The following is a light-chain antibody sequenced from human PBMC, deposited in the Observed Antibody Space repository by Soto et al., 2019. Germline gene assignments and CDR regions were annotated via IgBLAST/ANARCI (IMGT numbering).Light chain of an antibody. CDR2: KVS. CDR3: MQGTHWPPT. V-gene: IGKV2-30*02. Sequence: DVVMTQSPLPLLVTLGQPASISCTSSRSLVHSNGNTYLAWFQQRPGQSPRRLIYKVSNRDSGVPDRFSGSGSGSDFILQISRVEAEDVGLYFCMQGTHWPPTFGQGTKVEIK. CDR1: RSLVHSNGNTY. J-gene: IGKJ1*01.